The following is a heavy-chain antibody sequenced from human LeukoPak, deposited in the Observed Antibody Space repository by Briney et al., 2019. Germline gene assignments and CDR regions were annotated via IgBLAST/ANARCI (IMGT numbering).Heavy chain of an antibody. J-gene: IGHJ3*02. Sequence: PSETLSLTCAVYGGSFRGYYWSWIRQPPGKGLEWIGEINHSGSTNYNPSLKRRVTISVDTSKNQFSLKLSSVTAADTAVYYCARGDRITMIVEGAFDIWGQGTMVTVSS. CDR3: ARGDRITMIVEGAFDI. D-gene: IGHD3-22*01. V-gene: IGHV4-34*01. CDR2: INHSGST. CDR1: GGSFRGYY.